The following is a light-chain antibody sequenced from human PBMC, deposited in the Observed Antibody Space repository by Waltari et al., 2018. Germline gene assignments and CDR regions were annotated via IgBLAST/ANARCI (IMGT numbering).Light chain of an antibody. V-gene: IGKV1-9*01. CDR2: AAS. J-gene: IGKJ4*01. CDR1: QGISSY. Sequence: DIQVTQSPSFLSASVGDRVTITCRASQGISSYLAWYQQKPGKAPKLLIYAASTLQSGVPSRFSGSGSGTEFTLTISSLQPEDFATYYCQQLNSYPGFGGGTKVEIK. CDR3: QQLNSYPG.